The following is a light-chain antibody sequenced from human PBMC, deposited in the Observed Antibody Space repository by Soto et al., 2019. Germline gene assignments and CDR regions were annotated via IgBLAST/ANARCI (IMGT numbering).Light chain of an antibody. CDR2: GNS. V-gene: IGLV1-40*01. CDR3: QSSGSTLSGYV. CDR1: SSNIGAGYD. J-gene: IGLJ1*01. Sequence: QSVLTQPPSVSGGPWQRVTISCTGSSSNIGAGYDVHWYQQLPGTAPKLLIYGNSNRPSGVPDRFSGSKSGTSASLAITGLQAEDEADYYCQSSGSTLSGYVLRTGTKVSIL.